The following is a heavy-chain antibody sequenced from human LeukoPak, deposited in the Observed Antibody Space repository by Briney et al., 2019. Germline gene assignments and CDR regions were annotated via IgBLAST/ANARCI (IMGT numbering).Heavy chain of an antibody. D-gene: IGHD1-26*01. V-gene: IGHV3-48*03. Sequence: GGSLRLSCAASGFTFTIYEMNWVRQAPGKGLEWVSYISSSRSNTIYYADSVKGRFTISRDNSKNMLYLEMNSLRGEDTAVYYCARSVGATTDWFDPWGQGTQVIVSS. CDR3: ARSVGATTDWFDP. CDR2: ISSSRSNTI. CDR1: GFTFTIYE. J-gene: IGHJ5*02.